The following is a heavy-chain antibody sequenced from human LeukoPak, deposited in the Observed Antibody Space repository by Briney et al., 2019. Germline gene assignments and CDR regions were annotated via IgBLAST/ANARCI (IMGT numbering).Heavy chain of an antibody. Sequence: SETLSLTCTVSGGSFSGFFWSWIRQPPGKGLEWIGYIFDTGSTSYHPSLKGRVSISLDTSKNQFFLKLGSVTAADTAVYYCARTNAFDIRGQGTLVTVAS. J-gene: IGHJ3*02. CDR2: IFDTGST. V-gene: IGHV4-59*01. CDR1: GGSFSGFF. CDR3: ARTNAFDI.